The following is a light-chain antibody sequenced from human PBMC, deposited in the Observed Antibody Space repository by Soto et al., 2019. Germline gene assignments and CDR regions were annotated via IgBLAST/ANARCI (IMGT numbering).Light chain of an antibody. V-gene: IGKV3-20*01. CDR2: GAS. CDR1: QSVSSY. J-gene: IGKJ5*01. CDR3: QQYGSSPIT. Sequence: EIVMTQSPATLSVSPGEGATLSCRASQSVSSYLAWYQQKPGQAPRLLIYGASSRATGVPDRFSGSGSGTDFTLNISRLEPEDFAVYYCQQYGSSPITFGQGTRLEIK.